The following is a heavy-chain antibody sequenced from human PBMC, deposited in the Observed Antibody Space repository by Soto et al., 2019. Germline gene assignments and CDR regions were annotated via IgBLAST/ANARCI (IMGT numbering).Heavy chain of an antibody. CDR3: ARDLNCSGGSCYSKGGYYYYYYMDV. V-gene: IGHV3-48*01. CDR2: ISSSSSTI. CDR1: GFTFSSYS. Sequence: EVQLVESGGGLVQPGGSLRLSCAASGFTFSSYSMNWVRQAPGKGLEWVSYISSSSSTIYYADSVKGRFTISRDNAKNSLYLQMNSLRAEDTAVYYCARDLNCSGGSCYSKGGYYYYYYMDVWGKGTTVTVSS. J-gene: IGHJ6*03. D-gene: IGHD2-15*01.